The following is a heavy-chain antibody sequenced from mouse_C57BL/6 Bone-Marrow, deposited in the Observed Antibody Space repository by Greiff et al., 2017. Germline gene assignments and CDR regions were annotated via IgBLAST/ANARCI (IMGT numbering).Heavy chain of an antibody. CDR2: IDPNSGGT. D-gene: IGHD1-1*01. J-gene: IGHJ4*01. CDR3: AGVYYYGSSYVYYAMDY. V-gene: IGHV1-72*01. Sequence: VQQTPGRGLEWIGRIDPNSGGTRYNEKFKSKTTLTVDKTSSTAYMQLSSLTSEDSAVYYCAGVYYYGSSYVYYAMDYWGQGTSVTVSS.